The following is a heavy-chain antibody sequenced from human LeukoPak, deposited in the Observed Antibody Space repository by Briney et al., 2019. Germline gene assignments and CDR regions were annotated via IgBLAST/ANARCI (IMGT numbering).Heavy chain of an antibody. V-gene: IGHV3-43*01. CDR3: AKDTPYSSSSYFDY. D-gene: IGHD6-6*01. CDR1: GFTFDDYT. Sequence: PGGSLRLSCAASGFTFDDYTMHWVRQAPGKGLEWVSLISWDGGSTYYADSVKGRFTISRDNSKNSLYLQMNSLRTEDTALYYCAKDTPYSSSSYFDYWGQGTLVTVSS. J-gene: IGHJ4*02. CDR2: ISWDGGST.